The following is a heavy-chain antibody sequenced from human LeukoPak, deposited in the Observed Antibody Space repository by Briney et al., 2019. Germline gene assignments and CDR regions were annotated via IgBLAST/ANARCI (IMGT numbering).Heavy chain of an antibody. CDR1: GGSISSGGYY. Sequence: SETLSLTCTVSGGSISSGGYYWSWIRQPPGKGQEWIGYIYHSGSTYYNPSLKSRVTISVDTSKNQFSLKLSSVTAADTAVDYCARGYYDSSNAFDIWGQGTMVTVSS. J-gene: IGHJ3*02. V-gene: IGHV4-30-2*01. CDR3: ARGYYDSSNAFDI. D-gene: IGHD3-22*01. CDR2: IYHSGST.